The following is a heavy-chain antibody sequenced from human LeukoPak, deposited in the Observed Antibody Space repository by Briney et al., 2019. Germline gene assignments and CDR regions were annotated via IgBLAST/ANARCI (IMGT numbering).Heavy chain of an antibody. CDR3: ARGQPTPGGWFDP. V-gene: IGHV1-2*02. J-gene: IGHJ5*02. Sequence: ASVKVSCKASGHTFTDYYTHWVRQAPGQGLEWMGWINPNTGGTKSAQKFQGRVTMTRDTSISTAYMELSSLRSDDTGVYYCARGQPTPGGWFDPWGQGTLVTVSS. CDR2: INPNTGGT. D-gene: IGHD1-1*01. CDR1: GHTFTDYY.